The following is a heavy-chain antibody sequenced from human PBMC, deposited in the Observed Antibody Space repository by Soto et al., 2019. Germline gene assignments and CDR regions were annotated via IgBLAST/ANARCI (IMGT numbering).Heavy chain of an antibody. V-gene: IGHV4-59*01. D-gene: IGHD2-21*01. Sequence: SETLSLTCTVSGGSISLYFWSLIRLSPGKGLEWIGFILYTGSTTYYPSLKRRVTISIDTSKNQFSVKLSSLTAADTAVYYCAHFSDLEWFDPWGQGTLVTVSS. CDR1: GGSISLYF. CDR3: AHFSDLEWFDP. J-gene: IGHJ5*02. CDR2: ILYTGST.